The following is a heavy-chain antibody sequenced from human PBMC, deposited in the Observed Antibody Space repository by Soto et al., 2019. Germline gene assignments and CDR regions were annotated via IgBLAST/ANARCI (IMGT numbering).Heavy chain of an antibody. V-gene: IGHV5-10-1*01. CDR1: GYSFTTYW. D-gene: IGHD5-12*01. J-gene: IGHJ5*02. CDR3: GRVRVDKAEGWFDP. Sequence: PXESLKISFKGSGYSFTTYWITWVRQVPGKGLEWMGRIDPSDSYANYSPSFQGHVTMSADKSISTAYLQWSSLKASDTAMYYCGRVRVDKAEGWFDPWGQGTLVTVSS. CDR2: IDPSDSYA.